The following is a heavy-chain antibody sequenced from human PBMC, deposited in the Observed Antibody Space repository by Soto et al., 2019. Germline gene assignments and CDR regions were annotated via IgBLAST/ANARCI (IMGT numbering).Heavy chain of an antibody. Sequence: QVQLVESGGGVVQPERSLRLSCAASGVTFSTYGIHWVRQAPGKGLEWVAVIWYDGSQKYYADSVRGRFTISRDNSKNTVYLQMNRLRAEDPAVYYCEGRDDPLHIWGQGTMVTVS. V-gene: IGHV3-33*01. CDR3: EGRDDPLHI. J-gene: IGHJ3*02. CDR1: GVTFSTYG. CDR2: IWYDGSQK.